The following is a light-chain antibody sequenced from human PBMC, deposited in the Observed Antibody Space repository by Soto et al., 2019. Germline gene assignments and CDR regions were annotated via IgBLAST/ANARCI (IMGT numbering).Light chain of an antibody. CDR2: GAS. CDR3: QQYNNWPPGLT. V-gene: IGKV3-15*01. J-gene: IGKJ4*01. Sequence: EIVMTQSPATLSVSPGERATLSCRASQSVSSNLAWYQQKPGQAPRRLIYGASTRSTGIPARFSCSGSGTEFTLTISSLQSEDFAVYYCQQYNNWPPGLTFGGGTKVEIK. CDR1: QSVSSN.